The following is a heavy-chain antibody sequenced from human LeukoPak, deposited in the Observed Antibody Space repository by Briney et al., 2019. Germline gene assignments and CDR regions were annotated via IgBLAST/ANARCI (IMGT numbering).Heavy chain of an antibody. Sequence: SETLSLTCTVSGGSISSYYWSWIRQPAGKGLEWIGRIYTSGSTNYNPSLKSRVTMSVDTSKNQFSLKLSSVTAADTAVYYCARDRPAGASVWQYYYYYGMDVWGQGTTVTVSS. V-gene: IGHV4-4*07. D-gene: IGHD1-26*01. CDR3: ARDRPAGASVWQYYYYYGMDV. J-gene: IGHJ6*02. CDR1: GGSISSYY. CDR2: IYTSGST.